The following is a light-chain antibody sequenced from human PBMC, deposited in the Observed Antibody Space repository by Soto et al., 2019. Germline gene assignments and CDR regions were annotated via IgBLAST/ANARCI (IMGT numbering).Light chain of an antibody. V-gene: IGLV2-14*01. CDR2: EVS. CDR1: SSDVGGYNY. Sequence: AVVTQPASVSGSPGQSITISCSGTSSDVGGYNYVSWYQQYPGKAPKLMIYEVSNRPSGVSNRFSGSKSGNTASLTISGLQAEDEADYYCSSYTTSSTRVFGGGTKVTVL. CDR3: SSYTTSSTRV. J-gene: IGLJ2*01.